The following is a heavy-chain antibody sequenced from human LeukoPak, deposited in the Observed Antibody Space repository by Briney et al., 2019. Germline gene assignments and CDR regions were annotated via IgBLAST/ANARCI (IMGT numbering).Heavy chain of an antibody. CDR2: ISDSGGST. Sequence: PGGSLRLSCAASGFTVSNNYMSWVRQAPGKGLEWVSAISDSGGSTYYADSVKGRFTISRDNSKSTLYLQMNSLRSEDTAVYYCATFKGWSGYYRYYYGMDLWGQGTTVTVSS. D-gene: IGHD3-3*01. J-gene: IGHJ6*02. V-gene: IGHV3-53*05. CDR3: ATFKGWSGYYRYYYGMDL. CDR1: GFTVSNNY.